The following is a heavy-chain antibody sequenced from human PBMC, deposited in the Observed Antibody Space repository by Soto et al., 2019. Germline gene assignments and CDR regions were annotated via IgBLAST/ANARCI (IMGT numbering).Heavy chain of an antibody. CDR3: ARVLGGSGTNYYYYYGMDV. CDR2: ISAYNGNT. Sequence: GASVKVSCKASGYTFTSYGISWVRQAPGQGLEWMGWISAYNGNTNYAQKLQGRVTMTTDTSTSAAYMELRSLRSDDTAVYYCARVLGGSGTNYYYYYGMDVWGQGTTVTVSS. D-gene: IGHD3-10*01. CDR1: GYTFTSYG. J-gene: IGHJ6*02. V-gene: IGHV1-18*01.